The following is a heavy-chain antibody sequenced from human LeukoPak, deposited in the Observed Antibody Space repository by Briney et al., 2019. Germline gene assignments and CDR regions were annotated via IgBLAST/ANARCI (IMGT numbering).Heavy chain of an antibody. Sequence: PGGSLRLSCTASGFTFSTYSLNWVRQAPGKGLEWDSFISSTSSHIYYADSVKGRLTISRDNAKNSLYLQMSSLRAEDTAVYYCARGERGSSYGALDHWGQGALVTVSS. V-gene: IGHV3-21*01. CDR1: GFTFSTYS. J-gene: IGHJ4*02. CDR3: ARGERGSSYGALDH. CDR2: ISSTSSHI. D-gene: IGHD5-18*01.